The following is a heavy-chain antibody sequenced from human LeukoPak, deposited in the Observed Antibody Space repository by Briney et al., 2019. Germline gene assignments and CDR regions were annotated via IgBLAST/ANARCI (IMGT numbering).Heavy chain of an antibody. CDR3: ARDRYDYVWGSYRLNWFDP. Sequence: SQTLSLTCALSGDIVSSNSAAWNWIRQSPSRGLEWLGRTYYRSKWYNDYAVSVKSRITINPDTSKNQFSLQLNSVTPEDTAVYYCARDRYDYVWGSYRLNWFDPWGQGTLVTVSS. V-gene: IGHV6-1*01. CDR2: TYYRSKWYN. J-gene: IGHJ5*02. D-gene: IGHD3-16*02. CDR1: GDIVSSNSAA.